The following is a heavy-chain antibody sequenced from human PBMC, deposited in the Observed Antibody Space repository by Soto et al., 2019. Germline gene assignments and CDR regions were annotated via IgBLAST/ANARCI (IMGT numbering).Heavy chain of an antibody. J-gene: IGHJ1*01. V-gene: IGHV3-7*01. Sequence: EVQLVESGGGLVQPGGSLRLSCAASGFTFSSYWMNWVRQAPGKGLEWVANIKQDGSAKYYVDSVKGRFTISRDNAKNSRYLQVNSLRREDAAVYYCAGGSGWYIHHWGQGTLVTVSS. CDR2: IKQDGSAK. CDR1: GFTFSSYW. D-gene: IGHD6-19*01. CDR3: AGGSGWYIHH.